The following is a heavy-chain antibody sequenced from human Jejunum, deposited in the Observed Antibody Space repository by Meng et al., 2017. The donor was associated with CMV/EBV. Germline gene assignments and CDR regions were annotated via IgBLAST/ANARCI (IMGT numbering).Heavy chain of an antibody. Sequence: YGYTFTGSYIPWVRQAPGQGLEWMGWISPRSGGTLYAQKFQGRVTMTRDTSITTAYLELSTLKSEDTAVYFCARDPLSGYFYFDYWGQGVPVTVSS. CDR1: GYTFTGSY. J-gene: IGHJ4*02. V-gene: IGHV1-2*02. CDR2: ISPRSGGT. D-gene: IGHD2-2*03. CDR3: ARDPLSGYFYFDY.